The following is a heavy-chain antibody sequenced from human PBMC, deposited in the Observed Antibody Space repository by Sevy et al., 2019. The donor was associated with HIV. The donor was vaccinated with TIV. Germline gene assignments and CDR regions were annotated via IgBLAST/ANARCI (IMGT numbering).Heavy chain of an antibody. Sequence: SETLSLTCAVSGYSISSGYYWGWIRQPPGKGLEWFGSIYHSGSTYYNPSLKSRVTISVDTSKNQFSLKLSSVTAADTAVYYCAREGLVPAATKDYWGQGTLVTVSS. J-gene: IGHJ4*02. CDR3: AREGLVPAATKDY. V-gene: IGHV4-38-2*02. D-gene: IGHD2-2*01. CDR2: IYHSGST. CDR1: GYSISSGYY.